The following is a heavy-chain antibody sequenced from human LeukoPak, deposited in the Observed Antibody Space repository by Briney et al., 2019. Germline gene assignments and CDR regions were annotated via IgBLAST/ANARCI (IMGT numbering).Heavy chain of an antibody. D-gene: IGHD2-21*02. CDR3: ARDGVFRFEVGDVYYYYMDV. CDR1: GYIFTGDY. V-gene: IGHV1-2*02. Sequence: ASVKVSCKASGYIFTGDYIHWVRQAPGQGLEWMGWINPNSGDTKYAQKFQGRVTMTRDTSNNTVYMDLTRLIFDDTAMYYCARDGVFRFEVGDVYYYYMDVWGKGTTVIISS. CDR2: INPNSGDT. J-gene: IGHJ6*03.